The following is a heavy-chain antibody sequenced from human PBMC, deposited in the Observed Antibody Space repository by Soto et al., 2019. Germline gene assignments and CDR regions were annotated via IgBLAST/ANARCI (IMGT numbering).Heavy chain of an antibody. CDR1: GYSFTSYL. V-gene: IGHV5-51*01. D-gene: IGHD2-15*01. CDR3: ARASYCSGGNCYIFDY. CDR2: IYPGDSNT. J-gene: IGHJ4*02. Sequence: GESLKISCKGSGYSFTSYLIGWVRQMPGKGLEWMGIIYPGDSNTRYSPSFQGQVTISADKSISTAYLQWSSLKASDTAIYFCARASYCSGGNCYIFDYWGQGILVTVSS.